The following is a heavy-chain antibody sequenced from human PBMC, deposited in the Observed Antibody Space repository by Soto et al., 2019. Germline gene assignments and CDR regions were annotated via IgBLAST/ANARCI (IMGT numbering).Heavy chain of an antibody. CDR1: GGSISNINYH. Sequence: PSETLSLTCSVSGGSISNINYHWSWIRQPPGKGLEWIGSIYYTGITYYNPSLRSRLTISLDTSKNQFSLDLSSVTALDTAVYFCARLREGSPADFWGQGTLVTVSS. CDR3: ARLREGSPADF. CDR2: IYYTGIT. D-gene: IGHD1-26*01. J-gene: IGHJ4*02. V-gene: IGHV4-39*01.